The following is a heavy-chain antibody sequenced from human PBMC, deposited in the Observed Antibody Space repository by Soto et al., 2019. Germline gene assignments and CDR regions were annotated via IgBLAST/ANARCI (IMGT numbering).Heavy chain of an antibody. CDR1: GGSISSGDYY. J-gene: IGHJ4*02. V-gene: IGHV4-30-4*01. CDR2: IYYSGST. D-gene: IGHD4-17*01. Sequence: SETLSLTCTVSGGSISSGDYYWSWIRQPPGKGLEWIGYIYYSGSTYYNPSLKSRVTISVDTSKNQFSLKLSSVTAADTAVYYCARDKSGDYDYWGQGTLVTVAS. CDR3: ARDKSGDYDY.